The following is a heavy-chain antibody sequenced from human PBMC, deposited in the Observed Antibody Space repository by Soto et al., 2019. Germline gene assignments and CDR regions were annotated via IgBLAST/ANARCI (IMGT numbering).Heavy chain of an antibody. D-gene: IGHD6-6*01. V-gene: IGHV3-21*01. CDR2: ISSSSSYI. CDR3: ARRVSSSGGFDY. J-gene: IGHJ4*02. CDR1: GFTFSSYS. Sequence: GGSLSLACAASGFTFSSYSMNWVRQAPGKGLEWVSSISSSSSYIYYADSVKGRFTISRDNAKNSLYLQMNSLRAEDTAVYYCARRVSSSGGFDYWGQGTLVTVSS.